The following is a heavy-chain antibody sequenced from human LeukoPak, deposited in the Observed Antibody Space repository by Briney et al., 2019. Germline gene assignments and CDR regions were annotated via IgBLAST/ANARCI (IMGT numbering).Heavy chain of an antibody. CDR2: IYHSGSI. CDR1: GGSISSSNW. J-gene: IGHJ3*02. CDR3: AREVRFLEWSQGDAFDI. D-gene: IGHD3-3*01. V-gene: IGHV4-4*02. Sequence: SETLSLTCAVSGGSISSSNWWSWVCQPPGKGLEWIGEIYHSGSINYNPSLKSRVTISVDKSKNQFSLKLSSVTAADTAVYYCAREVRFLEWSQGDAFDIWGQGTMVTVSS.